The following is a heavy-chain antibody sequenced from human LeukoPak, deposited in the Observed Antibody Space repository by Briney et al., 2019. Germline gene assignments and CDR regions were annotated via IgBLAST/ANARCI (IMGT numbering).Heavy chain of an antibody. V-gene: IGHV3-21*01. CDR1: GFTFSSYG. Sequence: PGRSLRLSCAASGFTFSSYGMHWVRQAPGKGLEWVSSISSSSSYIYYADSVKGRFTISRDNAKNSLYLQMNSLRAEDTAVYYCARDSSFYAFDIWGQGTMVTVSS. CDR3: ARDSSFYAFDI. D-gene: IGHD3-16*02. CDR2: ISSSSSYI. J-gene: IGHJ3*02.